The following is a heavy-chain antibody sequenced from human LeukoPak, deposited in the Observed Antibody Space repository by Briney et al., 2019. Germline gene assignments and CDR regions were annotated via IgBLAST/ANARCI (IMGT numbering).Heavy chain of an antibody. Sequence: SVKVSCKASGGTFSSYAISWVRQALGQGLEWMGRIIPILGIANYAQKFQGRVTITADKSTSTAYMELSSLRSEDTAVYYCARGFRDGYFFDYWGQGTLVTVSS. J-gene: IGHJ4*02. CDR1: GGTFSSYA. V-gene: IGHV1-69*04. D-gene: IGHD5-24*01. CDR2: IIPILGIA. CDR3: ARGFRDGYFFDY.